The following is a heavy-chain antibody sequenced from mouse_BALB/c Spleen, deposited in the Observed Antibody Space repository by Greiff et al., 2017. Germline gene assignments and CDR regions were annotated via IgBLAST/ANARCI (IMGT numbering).Heavy chain of an antibody. CDR3: ARLDYGYAMDY. CDR2: INPSNGRT. V-gene: IGHV1S81*02. Sequence: QVQLKQPGAELVKPGASVKLSCKASGYTFTSYWMHWVKQRPGQGLEWIGEINPSNGRTNYNEKFKSKATLTVDKSSSTAYMQLSSLTSEDSAVYYCARLDYGYAMDYWGQGTSVTVSS. D-gene: IGHD2-2*01. J-gene: IGHJ4*01. CDR1: GYTFTSYW.